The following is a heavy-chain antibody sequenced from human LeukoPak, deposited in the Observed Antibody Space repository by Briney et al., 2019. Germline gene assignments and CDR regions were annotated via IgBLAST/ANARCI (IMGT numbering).Heavy chain of an antibody. V-gene: IGHV3-30*03. J-gene: IGHJ4*02. CDR2: ISYDGSNK. CDR1: GFTFSSYG. Sequence: PGRSLRLSCAASGFTFSSYGMHWVRQAPGKGLEWVAVISYDGSNKYYADSVKGRFTISRDNSKNTLYLQMNSLRAEDTAVYYCARDPDWLDYFDYWGQGTLVTVSS. D-gene: IGHD3-9*01. CDR3: ARDPDWLDYFDY.